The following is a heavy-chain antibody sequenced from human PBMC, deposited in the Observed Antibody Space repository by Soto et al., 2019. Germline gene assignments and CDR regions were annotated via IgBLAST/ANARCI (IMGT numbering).Heavy chain of an antibody. J-gene: IGHJ4*02. CDR1: GGSISSGGYY. CDR3: ARSSYYSDFFSDY. CDR2: IYYSGST. D-gene: IGHD3-10*01. Sequence: SETLSLTCTVSGGSISSGGYYWSWIRQHPGKGLEWIGYIYYSGSTYYNPSLKSRVTISVDPSRNQFTLKLNYVIAPDTAVYYCARSSYYSDFFSDYWGQGTLVTVSS. V-gene: IGHV4-31*03.